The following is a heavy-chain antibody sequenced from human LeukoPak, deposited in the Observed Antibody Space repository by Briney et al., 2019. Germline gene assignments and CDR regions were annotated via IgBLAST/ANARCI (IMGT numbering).Heavy chain of an antibody. CDR3: ARGHTAVTRHFDF. CDR2: IYSGGST. V-gene: IGHV3-53*01. CDR1: GFTVSSNY. D-gene: IGHD4-17*01. J-gene: IGHJ4*02. Sequence: GGSLRLSCAASGFTVSSNYMSWVRQAPGKGLEWVSVIYSGGSTYYADSVKGRFTISRDNVKNTLYLQMNSLRVEDTAVYYCARGHTAVTRHFDFWGQGTLVTVSS.